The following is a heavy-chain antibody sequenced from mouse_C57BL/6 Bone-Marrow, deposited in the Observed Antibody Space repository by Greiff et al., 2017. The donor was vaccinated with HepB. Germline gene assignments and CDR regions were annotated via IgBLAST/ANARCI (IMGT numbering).Heavy chain of an antibody. CDR2: INYDGSST. V-gene: IGHV5-16*01. CDR1: GFTFSDYY. J-gene: IGHJ2*01. CDR3: ARWVLRLYYFDY. Sequence: EVMLVESEGGLVQPGSSMKLSCTASGFTFSDYYMAWVRQVPEKGLEWVANINYDGSSTYYLDSLKSRFFISRDNAKNILYLQMSSLKSEDTATYYCARWVLRLYYFDYWGQGTTLTVSS. D-gene: IGHD1-2*01.